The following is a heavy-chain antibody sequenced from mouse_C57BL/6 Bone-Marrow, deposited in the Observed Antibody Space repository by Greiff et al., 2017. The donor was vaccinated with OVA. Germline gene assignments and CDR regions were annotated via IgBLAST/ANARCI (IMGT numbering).Heavy chain of an antibody. CDR1: GFTFSSYG. D-gene: IGHD2-1*01. V-gene: IGHV5-6*01. J-gene: IGHJ2*01. CDR2: ISSGGSYT. CDR3: ARHTTMVLDY. Sequence: EVQVVESGGDLVKPGGSLKLSCAASGFTFSSYGMSWVRQTPDKRLEWVATISSGGSYTYYPDSVKGRFTISRDNAKNTLYLQMSSLKSEDTAMYYCARHTTMVLDYWGQGTTLTVSS.